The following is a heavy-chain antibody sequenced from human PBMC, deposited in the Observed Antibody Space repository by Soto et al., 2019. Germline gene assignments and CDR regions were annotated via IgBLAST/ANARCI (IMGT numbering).Heavy chain of an antibody. Sequence: QLVQSGAEVKKPGASVKVSCKTSGPTFMVSYIHWVRQAPGQGLEWVGWIDPKSGDTNYEQKFLGRVTMTRDTSINTAYMEVNTLTSDDTALYYCVRVSVDVPEWGQGTLITVSS. D-gene: IGHD5-12*01. V-gene: IGHV1-2*02. CDR3: VRVSVDVPE. J-gene: IGHJ4*02. CDR2: IDPKSGDT. CDR1: GPTFMVSY.